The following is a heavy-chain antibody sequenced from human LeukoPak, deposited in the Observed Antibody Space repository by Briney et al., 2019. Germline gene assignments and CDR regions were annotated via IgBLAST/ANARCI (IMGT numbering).Heavy chain of an antibody. J-gene: IGHJ3*02. D-gene: IGHD2-8*01. Sequence: ASVKVSCKASGYTFTGYYMHWVRQAPGQGLEWMGWINPNSGGTNYAQKFQGWVTMTRDTSISTAYMELSRLRSDDTAVYYCARDQCTNGVCYPSDAFDIWGQGTMVTVSS. CDR1: GYTFTGYY. CDR3: ARDQCTNGVCYPSDAFDI. V-gene: IGHV1-2*04. CDR2: INPNSGGT.